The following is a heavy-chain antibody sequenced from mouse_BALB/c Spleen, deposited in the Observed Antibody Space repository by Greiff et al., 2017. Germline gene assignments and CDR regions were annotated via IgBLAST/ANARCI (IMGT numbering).Heavy chain of an antibody. CDR3: ARLTTVVATDYFDY. V-gene: IGHV5-9-3*01. D-gene: IGHD1-1*01. CDR2: ISSGGSYT. J-gene: IGHJ2*01. CDR1: GFTFSSYA. Sequence: EVKVVESGGGLVKPGGSLKLSCAASGFTFSSYAMSWVRQTPEKRLEWVATISSGGSYTYYPDSVKGRFTISRDNAKNTLYLQMSSLRSEDTAMYYCARLTTVVATDYFDYWGQGTTLTVSS.